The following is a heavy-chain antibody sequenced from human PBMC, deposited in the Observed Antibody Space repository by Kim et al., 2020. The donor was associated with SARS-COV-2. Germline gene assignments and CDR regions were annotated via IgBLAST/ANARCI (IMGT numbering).Heavy chain of an antibody. CDR3: ARHIFLGPNWFDP. J-gene: IGHJ5*02. Sequence: SETLSLTCTVSGGSISSSSYYWGWIRQPPGKGLEWIGSIYYSGSTYYNPSLKSRVTISVDTSKNQFSLKLSSVTAADTAVYYCARHIFLGPNWFDPWGQGTLVTVSS. CDR2: IYYSGST. D-gene: IGHD3-16*01. CDR1: GGSISSSSYY. V-gene: IGHV4-39*01.